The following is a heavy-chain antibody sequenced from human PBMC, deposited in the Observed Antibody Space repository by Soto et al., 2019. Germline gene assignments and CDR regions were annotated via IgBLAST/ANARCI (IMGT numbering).Heavy chain of an antibody. CDR3: ARDRGDRGGNHYYYGMDV. Sequence: QVQLVESGGGVVQPGRSLRLSCAASGFTFSSYGMHWVRQAPGKGLEWVAVIWYDGTNEYYADSVKGRFTISRDNSKNPLYVPMNSLRAEDTAVYYCARDRGDRGGNHYYYGMDVWGQGTTVTVSS. CDR1: GFTFSSYG. V-gene: IGHV3-33*01. J-gene: IGHJ6*02. D-gene: IGHD2-15*01. CDR2: IWYDGTNE.